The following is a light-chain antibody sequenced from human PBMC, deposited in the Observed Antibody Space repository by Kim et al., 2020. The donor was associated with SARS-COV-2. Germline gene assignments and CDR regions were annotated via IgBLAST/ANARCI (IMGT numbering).Light chain of an antibody. CDR2: DAS. J-gene: IGKJ2*01. V-gene: IGKV3-15*01. Sequence: SPGERATLSGRASQSVSSDLAWYQQKPGQPPRLLIYDASTRATGIPARFSGSGSGTEFTLTISSLQSEDFAAYYCQQYNKWPPRYTFGQGTKLEI. CDR1: QSVSSD. CDR3: QQYNKWPPRYT.